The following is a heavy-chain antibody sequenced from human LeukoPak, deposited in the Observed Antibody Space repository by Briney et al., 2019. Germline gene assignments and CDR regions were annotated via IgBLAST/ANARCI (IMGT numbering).Heavy chain of an antibody. Sequence: GGSLRLSSAASGFTVSSNYMSWVRQAPGKGLEWVSVIYSGGSTYYADSVKGRFTISRDNSKNTLYLQMNSLRAEDTAVYYCASVGGYWGQGTLVTVSS. D-gene: IGHD3-16*01. CDR3: ASVGGY. CDR2: IYSGGST. V-gene: IGHV3-66*01. J-gene: IGHJ4*02. CDR1: GFTVSSNY.